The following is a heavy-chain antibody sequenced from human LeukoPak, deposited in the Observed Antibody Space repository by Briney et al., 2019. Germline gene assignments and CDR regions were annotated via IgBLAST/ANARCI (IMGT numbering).Heavy chain of an antibody. CDR2: IYYSGST. CDR1: GGSISSYY. CDR3: ARGRGSSGWYFPY. Sequence: KPSETLSLTCTVSGGSISSYYWSWNRQPPGKGLEWIGYIYYSGSTNYNPSLKSRVTISVDTSKNQFSLKLSSVTAADTAVYYCARGRGSSGWYFPYWGQGTLVAVSS. J-gene: IGHJ4*02. D-gene: IGHD6-19*01. V-gene: IGHV4-59*01.